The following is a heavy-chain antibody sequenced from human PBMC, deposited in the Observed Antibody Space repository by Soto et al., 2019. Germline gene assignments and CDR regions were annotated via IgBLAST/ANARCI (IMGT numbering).Heavy chain of an antibody. CDR2: ISYDGSNK. J-gene: IGHJ4*02. Sequence: QVQLVESGGGVVQPGRSLRLSCAASGFTFSSYGMHWVRQAPGKGLEWVAVISYDGSNKDYADSVKGRFTISRDNSKNMLYLQMNSLRAEDTAVYYCAKDHGYGGYDKFHYCGQGTLVTVAA. CDR1: GFTFSSYG. CDR3: AKDHGYGGYDKFHY. V-gene: IGHV3-30*18. D-gene: IGHD5-12*01.